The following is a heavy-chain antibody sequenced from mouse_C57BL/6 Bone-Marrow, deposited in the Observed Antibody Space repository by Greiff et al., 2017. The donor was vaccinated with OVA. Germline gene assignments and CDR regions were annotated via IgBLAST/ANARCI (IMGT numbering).Heavy chain of an antibody. D-gene: IGHD3-2*02. CDR1: GYAFTNYL. J-gene: IGHJ3*01. V-gene: IGHV1-54*01. CDR3: ARWAQAFAY. CDR2: INPGSGGT. Sequence: VQLVESGAELVRPGTSVKVSCKASGYAFTNYLIEWVKQRPGQGLEWIGVINPGSGGTNYNEKFKGKATLTADKSSSTAYMQLSSLTSEDSAVYFCARWAQAFAYWGQGTLVTVSA.